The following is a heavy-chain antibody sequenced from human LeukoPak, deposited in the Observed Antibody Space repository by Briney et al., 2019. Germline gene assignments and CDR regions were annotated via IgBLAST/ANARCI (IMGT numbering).Heavy chain of an antibody. V-gene: IGHV3-23*01. J-gene: IGHJ6*03. CDR1: GLTFSIYA. CDR2: ISDSGTNT. D-gene: IGHD3-10*01. Sequence: GGSLRLSCAASGLTFSIYAVSWVRRAPGKGLEWVSGISDSGTNTYYADSVKGRATISRDSSKNTFYLHMSSLGAEDTAVYYCARMNYYDSGTYSFHYYMDVWGKGTTVTVSS. CDR3: ARMNYYDSGTYSFHYYMDV.